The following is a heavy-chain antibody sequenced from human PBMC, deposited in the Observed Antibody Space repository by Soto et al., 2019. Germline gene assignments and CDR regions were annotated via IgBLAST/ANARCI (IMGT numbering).Heavy chain of an antibody. CDR3: ARAYYDFWSGSEYGMDA. CDR1: GYSFTSYW. J-gene: IGHJ6*01. D-gene: IGHD3-3*01. V-gene: IGHV5-51*01. Sequence: PGESLKISCKGSGYSFTSYWIGWVRQMPGKGLEWMGIIYPGDSDTRYSPSFQGQVTISADKSISTAYLQWSSLKASDTAMYYCARAYYDFWSGSEYGMDAXXQGTTXXXXS. CDR2: IYPGDSDT.